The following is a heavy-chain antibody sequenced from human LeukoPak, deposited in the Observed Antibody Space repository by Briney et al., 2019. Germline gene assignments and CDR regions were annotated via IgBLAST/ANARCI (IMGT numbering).Heavy chain of an antibody. CDR1: GFTSSSYG. CDR3: ARDRGYSSGWSRPFDY. Sequence: PGGSLRLSCAASGFTSSSYGMHWVRQAPGKGLEWVAVISYDGSNKYYADSVKGRFTISRDNSKNTLYLQMNSLRAEDTAVYYCARDRGYSSGWSRPFDYWGQGTLVTVSS. J-gene: IGHJ4*02. D-gene: IGHD6-19*01. V-gene: IGHV3-30*03. CDR2: ISYDGSNK.